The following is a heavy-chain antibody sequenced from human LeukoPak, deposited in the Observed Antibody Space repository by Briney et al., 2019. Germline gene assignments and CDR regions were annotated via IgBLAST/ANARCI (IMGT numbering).Heavy chain of an antibody. CDR1: GYTFTRYG. Sequence: ASVKVSCKASGYTFTRYGISWVRQAPGQGLEWMGWISAYNGNTNYAQKLQGRVTMTTDTSTSTAYMELRSLRSDDTAVYYCARGDTQNAISPEFDYWGQGTLVTVSS. CDR2: ISAYNGNT. D-gene: IGHD2-8*01. CDR3: ARGDTQNAISPEFDY. J-gene: IGHJ4*02. V-gene: IGHV1-18*01.